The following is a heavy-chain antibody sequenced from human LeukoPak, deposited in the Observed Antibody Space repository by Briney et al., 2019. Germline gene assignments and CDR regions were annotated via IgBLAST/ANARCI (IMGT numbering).Heavy chain of an antibody. Sequence: GGSLRLSCAASGFTFSSYEMNWVRQAPGKGLEWVSYISSSGSTIYYADSVKGRFTISRDNAKNSLYLQMNSLRAEDTAVYYCAREAFRSSWKKFDYRGQGTLVTVSS. V-gene: IGHV3-48*03. CDR3: AREAFRSSWKKFDY. CDR2: ISSSGSTI. D-gene: IGHD6-13*01. CDR1: GFTFSSYE. J-gene: IGHJ4*02.